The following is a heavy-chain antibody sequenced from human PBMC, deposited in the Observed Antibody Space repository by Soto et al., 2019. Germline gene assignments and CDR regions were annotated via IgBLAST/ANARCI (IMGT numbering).Heavy chain of an antibody. V-gene: IGHV1-58*01. CDR3: AAPDFGDYWYFDL. D-gene: IGHD4-17*01. CDR1: GFTFSSSI. CDR2: IVVGSGHT. J-gene: IGHJ2*01. Sequence: ASVKVSCKASGFTFSSSIVQWVRQARGQRLEWIGWIVVGSGHTNYEQKFQERVTITRDMSTSTAYMGLSSLRSEDTAVYYCAAPDFGDYWYFDLWGRGTLVTVSS.